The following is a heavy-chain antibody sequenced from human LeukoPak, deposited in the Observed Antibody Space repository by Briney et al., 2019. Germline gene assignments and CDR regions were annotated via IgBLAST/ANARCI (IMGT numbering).Heavy chain of an antibody. CDR1: GFTFSSYA. D-gene: IGHD3-22*01. CDR2: ISSNGGST. Sequence: GGSLRLSCAASGFTFSSYAMHWVRQAPGKGLEYVSAISSNGGSTYYANSVKGRFTTSRDNSKNTLYLQMGSLRAEDMAVYYCARDGLSTSSGYYGGDYYYYYMDVWGKGTTVTVSS. V-gene: IGHV3-64*01. CDR3: ARDGLSTSSGYYGGDYYYYYMDV. J-gene: IGHJ6*03.